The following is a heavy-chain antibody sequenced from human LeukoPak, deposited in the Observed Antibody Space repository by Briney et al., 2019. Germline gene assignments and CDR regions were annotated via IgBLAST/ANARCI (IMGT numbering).Heavy chain of an antibody. CDR3: ATPPWATAPANY. V-gene: IGHV3-7*01. CDR2: IKNDGSET. J-gene: IGHJ4*02. Sequence: GGSLRLSCTASGFSFSSYWMCWVRQAPGKGLEYVADIKNDGSETRYVDSVKGRFTISRDNAKNSLHLQMNSLRVEDTGVYHCATPPWATAPANYWGQGSLVPVSS. CDR1: GFSFSSYW. D-gene: IGHD2-21*02.